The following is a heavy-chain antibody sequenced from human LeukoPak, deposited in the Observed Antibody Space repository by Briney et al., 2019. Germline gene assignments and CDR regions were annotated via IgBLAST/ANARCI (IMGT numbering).Heavy chain of an antibody. V-gene: IGHV3-7*04. D-gene: IGHD6-6*01. J-gene: IGHJ4*02. CDR3: ARSSMAYFDY. CDR2: IKQDGSEK. CDR1: GFTFSRFW. Sequence: GGSLRLSCAASGFTFSRFWMSWVRQAPGKGLEWVANIKQDGSEKYYVDSVKGRFTISRDNAKNSLYLQMNSLRAEDTAVYYCARSSMAYFDYWGQGTLVTVSS.